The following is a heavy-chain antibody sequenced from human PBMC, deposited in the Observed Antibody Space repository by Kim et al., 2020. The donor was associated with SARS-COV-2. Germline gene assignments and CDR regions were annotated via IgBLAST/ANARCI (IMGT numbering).Heavy chain of an antibody. CDR3: ATGGITFGGVIAY. CDR2: IYSGGST. D-gene: IGHD3-16*02. Sequence: GGSLRLSCAASGFTVSSNYMSWVRQAPGKGLEWVSVIYSGGSTYYADSVKGRFTISRDNSKNALYLQMNSLRAEDTAVYYCATGGITFGGVIAYWGQGTLVTVSS. CDR1: GFTVSSNY. V-gene: IGHV3-53*01. J-gene: IGHJ4*02.